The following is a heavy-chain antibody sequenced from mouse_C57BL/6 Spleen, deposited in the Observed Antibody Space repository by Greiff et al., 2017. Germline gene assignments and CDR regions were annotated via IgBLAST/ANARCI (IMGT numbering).Heavy chain of an antibody. CDR1: GYTFTSYW. CDR3: SRARLRQDYYAMDY. D-gene: IGHD2-4*01. CDR2: IAPNSGGT. J-gene: IGHJ4*01. V-gene: IGHV1-72*01. Sequence: QVQLQPPGAELVKPGASVKLSCKASGYTFTSYWMHWVKQRPGRGLEWIGRIAPNSGGTKYNEKFKSKATLTVAKPSSTAYMQLSSLTSEDSAVCYCSRARLRQDYYAMDYWGQGTSVTVSS.